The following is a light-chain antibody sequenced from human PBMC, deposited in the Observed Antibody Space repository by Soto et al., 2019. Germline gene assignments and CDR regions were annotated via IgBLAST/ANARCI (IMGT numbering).Light chain of an antibody. CDR3: QQYDEWPLT. CDR2: DAF. Sequence: EKVMTQSPATLSVSPGERATLSCRASQNVKNRLAWYQQKPGQAPRLLIYDAFTRATGIPARFSGSASGTEFTLTISSLQAEDFAVYYCQQYDEWPLTFGGGTKVEIK. CDR1: QNVKNR. J-gene: IGKJ4*01. V-gene: IGKV3-15*01.